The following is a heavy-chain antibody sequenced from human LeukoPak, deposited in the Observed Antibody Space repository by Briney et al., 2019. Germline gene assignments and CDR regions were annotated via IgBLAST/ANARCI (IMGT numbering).Heavy chain of an antibody. J-gene: IGHJ4*02. CDR1: GFTFSNYW. CDR2: IKPDGSGE. V-gene: IGHV3-7*01. Sequence: GGSLRLSCVASGFTFSNYWMSWVRQAPGKGLEWVANIKPDGSGEFYVDSVKGRFTISRDNAKNSVYLQMSSLRVEETAMYYCARGGSDYWGQGTLVTVSS. D-gene: IGHD2-15*01. CDR3: ARGGSDY.